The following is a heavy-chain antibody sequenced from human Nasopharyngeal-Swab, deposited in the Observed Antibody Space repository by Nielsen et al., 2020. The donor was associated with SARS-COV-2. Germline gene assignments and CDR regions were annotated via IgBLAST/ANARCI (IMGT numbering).Heavy chain of an antibody. J-gene: IGHJ4*02. CDR1: GFTFSSYW. CDR3: ARDRNGDYGDY. Sequence: GESLKISCAASGFTFSSYWMHWVRQAPGKGLVWVSRINSDGSSTSYADSVKGRFTISRDNAKNTLYLQMNSLRAEDTAVYYCARDRNGDYGDYWGQGTLVTVPS. D-gene: IGHD4-17*01. CDR2: INSDGSST. V-gene: IGHV3-74*01.